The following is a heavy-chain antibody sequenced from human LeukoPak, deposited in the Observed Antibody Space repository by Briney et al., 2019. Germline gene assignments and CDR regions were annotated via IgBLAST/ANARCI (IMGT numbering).Heavy chain of an antibody. CDR2: IRSKANSYAT. CDR3: TRHTVVTGPFDY. CDR1: GFTFSGSA. V-gene: IGHV3-73*01. D-gene: IGHD2-21*02. Sequence: GGSLRLSCAASGFTFSGSAMHWVRQASAKGLEWVGRIRSKANSYATAYVASVKGRFTISRDDSKNTAYLQMNSLKTEDTAVYYCTRHTVVTGPFDYWGQGTLVTVSS. J-gene: IGHJ4*02.